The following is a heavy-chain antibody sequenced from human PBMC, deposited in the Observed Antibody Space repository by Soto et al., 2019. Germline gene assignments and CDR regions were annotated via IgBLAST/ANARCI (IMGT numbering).Heavy chain of an antibody. CDR2: ISSSSSYI. V-gene: IGHV3-21*01. CDR1: GFTFSSYS. Sequence: GGALRLSCATSGFTFSSYSMKWVRQAPGKGLEWVSSISSSSSYIYYADSVKGRFTISRDNAKNSLYLQMNSLRAEDTAVYYCARDSSSSLRYYYMDVWGKRTTVTVSS. D-gene: IGHD6-6*01. J-gene: IGHJ6*03. CDR3: ARDSSSSLRYYYMDV.